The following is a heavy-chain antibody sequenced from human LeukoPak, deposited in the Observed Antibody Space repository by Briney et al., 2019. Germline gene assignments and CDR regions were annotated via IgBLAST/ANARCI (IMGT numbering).Heavy chain of an antibody. J-gene: IGHJ3*02. D-gene: IGHD2-2*01. CDR3: ARGVYHCSSTSCYLGAFDI. Sequence: AGSLRLSCAASGSTLSDYYMSWIRQAPGKGLEWVSYISRSGRTIYYAESVKGRFTIYRDKAKNSLYLQMNSLRAEDTAVYYCARGVYHCSSTSCYLGAFDIWGQGTMVTVSS. CDR1: GSTLSDYY. V-gene: IGHV3-11*01. CDR2: ISRSGRTI.